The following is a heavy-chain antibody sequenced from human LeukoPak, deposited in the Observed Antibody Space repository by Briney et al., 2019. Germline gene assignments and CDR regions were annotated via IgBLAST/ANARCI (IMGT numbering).Heavy chain of an antibody. D-gene: IGHD3-3*01. Sequence: GASVKVSCKASGYTFTSYGISWVRQAPGQGLEWMGWISAYNGNTNYAQKLQGRVTMTTDTSTSTAYMELRSLRSDDTAVYYCARTYYDFWSGYYYYYYMDVWGQGTMVTVSS. CDR2: ISAYNGNT. CDR1: GYTFTSYG. CDR3: ARTYYDFWSGYYYYYYMDV. V-gene: IGHV1-18*01. J-gene: IGHJ6*03.